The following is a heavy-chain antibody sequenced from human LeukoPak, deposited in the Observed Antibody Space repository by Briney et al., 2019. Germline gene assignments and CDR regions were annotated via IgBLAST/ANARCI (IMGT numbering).Heavy chain of an antibody. CDR3: AERFGELYPFDY. CDR1: GYSISSGYY. CDR2: IYHSGST. J-gene: IGHJ4*02. Sequence: SETLSLTCTVSGYSISSGYYWGWIRQPPGKGLEWIGSIYHSGSTYYNPSLKSRVTISLDTSKNQFSLKLTSVTAADTAVYYCAERFGELYPFDYWGQGTLVTVSS. V-gene: IGHV4-38-2*02. D-gene: IGHD3-10*01.